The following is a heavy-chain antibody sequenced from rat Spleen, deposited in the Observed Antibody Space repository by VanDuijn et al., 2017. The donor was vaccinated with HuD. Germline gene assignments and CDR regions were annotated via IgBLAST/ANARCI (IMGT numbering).Heavy chain of an antibody. V-gene: IGHV5-25*01. CDR3: ARLYSSYVGPLYNWFAY. D-gene: IGHD1-2*01. J-gene: IGHJ3*01. CDR1: GFTFSDYY. Sequence: EVQLVESDGGLVQPGRSLKLSCAASGFTFSDYYMAWVRQAPTKGLEWVASISTGGGNTYYRDSVKGRFTISRDNAKSTLYLQMDSLRSEDTATYYCARLYSSYVGPLYNWFAYWGQGTLVTVSS. CDR2: ISTGGGNT.